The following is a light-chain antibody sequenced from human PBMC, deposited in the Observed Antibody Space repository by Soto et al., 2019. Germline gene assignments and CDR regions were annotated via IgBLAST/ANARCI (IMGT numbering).Light chain of an antibody. CDR1: QGISNW. Sequence: EIQMTQSPSFVYASVGDRVTVTCRASQGISNWLAWYQQKPGKAPKLLIYTASTLGSGVPSRFSGSGSGTDFTLTSSSLQPETFATYYCNQASAFPITFGQGTRLEIK. J-gene: IGKJ5*01. V-gene: IGKV1-12*01. CDR2: TAS. CDR3: NQASAFPIT.